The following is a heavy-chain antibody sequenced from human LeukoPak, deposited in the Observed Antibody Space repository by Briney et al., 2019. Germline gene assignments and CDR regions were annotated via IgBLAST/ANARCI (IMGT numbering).Heavy chain of an antibody. J-gene: IGHJ4*02. CDR2: IYTSRST. V-gene: IGHV4-4*07. Sequence: SETLSLTCTVSGGSISSYYWSWIRQPAGKGLEWIGRIYTSRSTNYNPSLKSRVTMSVDTSKNQFSLKLSSVTAADTAVYYCARDTDSSGYYYPFAYWGQGTLVTVSS. CDR3: ARDTDSSGYYYPFAY. D-gene: IGHD3-22*01. CDR1: GGSISSYY.